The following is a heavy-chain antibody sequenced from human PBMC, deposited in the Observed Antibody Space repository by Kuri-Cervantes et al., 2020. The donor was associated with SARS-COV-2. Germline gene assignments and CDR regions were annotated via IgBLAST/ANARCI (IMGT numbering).Heavy chain of an antibody. Sequence: ASVKVSCKASGYTFTGYYLHWVRQAPGQGLEWMGWINPNSGGTNYAQKFQGWVTMTRDTSISTAYMELSRLRSDDTAVYYCARARPGGQDIVVVPAAQKDYHYGMDVWGQGTTVTVSS. CDR2: INPNSGGT. D-gene: IGHD2-2*01. J-gene: IGHJ6*02. CDR3: ARARPGGQDIVVVPAAQKDYHYGMDV. CDR1: GYTFTGYY. V-gene: IGHV1-2*04.